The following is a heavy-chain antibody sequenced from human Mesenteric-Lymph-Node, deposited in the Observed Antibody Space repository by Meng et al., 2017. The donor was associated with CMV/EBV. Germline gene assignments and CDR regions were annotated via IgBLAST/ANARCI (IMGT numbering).Heavy chain of an antibody. CDR2: ISSSSSYI. D-gene: IGHD3-16*01. CDR3: ARIMTVSGAGGFDR. J-gene: IGHJ4*02. Sequence: GGSLRLSCAASGFTFSSYSMNWVRQAPGKGLEWVSSISSSSSYIYYADSVKGRFTISRDNARSSLFLQMNTLTAEDTAVYYCARIMTVSGAGGFDRWGPGTLVTVSS. V-gene: IGHV3-21*06. CDR1: GFTFSSYS.